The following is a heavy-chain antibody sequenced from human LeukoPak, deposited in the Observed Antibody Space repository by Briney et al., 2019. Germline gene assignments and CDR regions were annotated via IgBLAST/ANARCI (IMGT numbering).Heavy chain of an antibody. D-gene: IGHD2-15*01. Sequence: GGSLRLSCVGSGFPFSSYSMIWVRQAPGKGLEWVSYISSSGSSIYFVDSVKGRFTVSRDNAKNSLFLQMNSPRVEDTSTYFCARVKGSCFDYWGQGALVTVSS. J-gene: IGHJ4*02. CDR3: ARVKGSCFDY. CDR2: ISSSGSSI. CDR1: GFPFSSYS. V-gene: IGHV3-48*01.